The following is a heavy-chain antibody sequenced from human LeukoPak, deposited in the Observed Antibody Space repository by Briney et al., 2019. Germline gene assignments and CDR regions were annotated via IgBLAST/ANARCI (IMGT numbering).Heavy chain of an antibody. Sequence: GASVKVSCKASGYSFTSYYIHWVRQAPGQGLEWMGIITPSGATTRYAQKFQGRVTMTSDTSTSTVFMDLSSLRSEDTALYYCARAYSSGFNYGMDVWGQGTTVSVS. D-gene: IGHD6-19*01. CDR1: GYSFTSYY. CDR3: ARAYSSGFNYGMDV. V-gene: IGHV1-46*01. J-gene: IGHJ6*02. CDR2: ITPSGATT.